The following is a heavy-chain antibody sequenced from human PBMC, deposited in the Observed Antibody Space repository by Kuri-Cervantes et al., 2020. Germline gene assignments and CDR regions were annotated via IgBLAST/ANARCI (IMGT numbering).Heavy chain of an antibody. J-gene: IGHJ6*02. CDR2: IYYSGST. CDR3: AKRGLCSSTSCYAYYYYYGMDV. CDR1: GGSISSSSYY. V-gene: IGHV4-39*07. Sequence: ESLKISCTVSGGSISSSSYYWGWIRQPPGKGLEWIGSIYYSGSTYYNPSLKSRVTISVDTSKNQFSLKLSSVTAADTAVYYCAKRGLCSSTSCYAYYYYYGMDVWGQGTTVTVSS. D-gene: IGHD2-2*01.